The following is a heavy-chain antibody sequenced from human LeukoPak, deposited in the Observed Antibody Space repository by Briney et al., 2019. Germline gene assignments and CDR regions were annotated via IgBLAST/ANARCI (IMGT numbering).Heavy chain of an antibody. CDR2: IDWDDDK. CDR1: GFSLSTSGMR. Sequence: SGPALVKPTQTPTLTCTFSGFSLSTSGMRVSWIRQPPGKALEWLARIDWDDDKFYSTSLKTRLTISKDTSKNQVVLTMTNMDPVDTATYYCARTFGYYYYYMDVWGKGTTVTVSS. D-gene: IGHD3-10*01. J-gene: IGHJ6*03. CDR3: ARTFGYYYYYMDV. V-gene: IGHV2-70*04.